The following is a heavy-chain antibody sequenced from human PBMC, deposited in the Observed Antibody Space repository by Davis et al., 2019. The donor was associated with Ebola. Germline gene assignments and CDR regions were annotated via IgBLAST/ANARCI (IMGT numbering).Heavy chain of an antibody. CDR2: ISGSGVST. V-gene: IGHV3-23*01. CDR3: ARGPLTALDY. J-gene: IGHJ4*02. CDR1: GFTFSSFA. D-gene: IGHD3-9*01. Sequence: GESLKISCAASGFTFSSFAMSWVRQAPGKGLEWVSSISGSGVSTYYADSVKGRFTTSRDTARNSVHLQMDSLRAEDTAIYYCARGPLTALDYWGQGTLVTVSS.